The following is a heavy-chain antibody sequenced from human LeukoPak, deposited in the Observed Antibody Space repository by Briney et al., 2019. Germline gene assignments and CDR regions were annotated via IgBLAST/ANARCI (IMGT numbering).Heavy chain of an antibody. D-gene: IGHD3-22*01. J-gene: IGHJ4*02. V-gene: IGHV3-7*01. CDR3: ARGFDSSGYYRSPIDY. Sequence: GGSLRLSCAASGFTFSSYYMSWVRQAPGKGLEWVANIKQDGSEKTYLDSVKGRFTISRDNAKNSLYLQMNSLRAEDTAVYYCARGFDSSGYYRSPIDYWGQGTLVTVSS. CDR2: IKQDGSEK. CDR1: GFTFSSYY.